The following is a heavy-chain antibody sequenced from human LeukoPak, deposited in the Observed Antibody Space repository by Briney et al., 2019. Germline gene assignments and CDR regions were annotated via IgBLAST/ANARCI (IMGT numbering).Heavy chain of an antibody. D-gene: IGHD1-1*01. V-gene: IGHV1-2*02. CDR3: ARAVQGYYYGMDV. Sequence: ASVKVSCKASGYXFTGYYMHWVRQAPGQGLEWMGWINPNSGGTNYAQKFQGRVTMTRDTSISTAYMELSRLRSDDTAVYYCARAVQGYYYGMDVWGQGTTVTVSS. CDR2: INPNSGGT. CDR1: GYXFTGYY. J-gene: IGHJ6*02.